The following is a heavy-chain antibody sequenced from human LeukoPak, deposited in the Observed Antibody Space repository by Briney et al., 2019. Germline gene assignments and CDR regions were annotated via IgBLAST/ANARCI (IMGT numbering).Heavy chain of an antibody. CDR2: IYHSGST. J-gene: IGHJ4*02. CDR1: GYSISSGYY. D-gene: IGHD6-6*01. CDR3: AVCRRGRSSGDY. Sequence: SETLSLTCAVSGYSISSGYYWGWIRQPPGKGLEWIGSIYHSGSTYYNPSLKSRVTISVDTSKNQFSLKLSSVTAADTAVYYCAVCRRGRSSGDYWGQGTLVTVSS. V-gene: IGHV4-38-2*01.